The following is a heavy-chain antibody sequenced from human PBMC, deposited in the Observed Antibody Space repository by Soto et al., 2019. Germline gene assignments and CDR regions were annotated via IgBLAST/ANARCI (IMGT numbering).Heavy chain of an antibody. J-gene: IGHJ3*02. Sequence: QLHLVQSGAVVKKPGASVTVSCSASGYPATAYYMRWVRQAPGRGLEWMGGINPATGAAKYTQTCQGRVTMTRDTSTSTVFMELSGLTSEDTAVFYCARGGGVGVAGSAAFDMWGQGTLVTVSS. V-gene: IGHV1-2*02. CDR3: ARGGGVGVAGSAAFDM. CDR2: INPATGAA. CDR1: GYPATAYY. D-gene: IGHD3-3*01.